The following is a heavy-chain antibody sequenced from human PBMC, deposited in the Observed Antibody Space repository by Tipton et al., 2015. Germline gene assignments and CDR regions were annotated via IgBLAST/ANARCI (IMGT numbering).Heavy chain of an antibody. J-gene: IGHJ5*02. CDR2: IYGGGSV. CDR1: HDSIRNKY. Sequence: GLVKPSETLFLACSVSHDSIRNKYWSWIRQPAGKGLEWIGRIYGGGSVDYNPSLKGRVTMSVDTSKNEFSLSLTSVSAADTAIYYCARDVVPNWFEPWGQGILVTVSS. V-gene: IGHV4-4*07. CDR3: ARDVVPNWFEP.